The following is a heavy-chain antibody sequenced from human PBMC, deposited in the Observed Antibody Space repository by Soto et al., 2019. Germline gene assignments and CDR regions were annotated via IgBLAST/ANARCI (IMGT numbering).Heavy chain of an antibody. CDR3: AREEVNDGTVTTVSNSGLDV. D-gene: IGHD4-4*01. J-gene: IGHJ6*02. CDR1: GYTFTSYY. Sequence: QVQLVQSGAEVKKPGASVKVSCKASGYTFTSYYMHWVRQAPGQGLEWMGIINPSGGSTSYAQKFQRRLTLIXXTXSNKSYMELRSLRSEDTAVYYCAREEVNDGTVTTVSNSGLDVWGQGTTVTVSS. V-gene: IGHV1-46*03. CDR2: INPSGGST.